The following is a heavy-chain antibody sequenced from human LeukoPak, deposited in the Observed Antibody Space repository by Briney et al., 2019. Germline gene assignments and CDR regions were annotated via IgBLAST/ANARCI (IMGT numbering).Heavy chain of an antibody. V-gene: IGHV3-23*01. J-gene: IGHJ5*02. CDR2: ISGSGGGT. Sequence: PGGSLRLSCAASGFTVSSNYMSWVRQAPGKGLEWVSVISGSGGGTYHADSVKGRLTISRDNSRNTLYLQMNSLRAEDTAIYYCAKDSITMVLDPWGQGTLVTVSS. CDR3: AKDSITMVLDP. D-gene: IGHD3-10*01. CDR1: GFTVSSNY.